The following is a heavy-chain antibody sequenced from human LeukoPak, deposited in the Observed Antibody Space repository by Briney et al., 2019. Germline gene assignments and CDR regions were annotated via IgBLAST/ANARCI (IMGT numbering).Heavy chain of an antibody. V-gene: IGHV4-4*07. CDR2: IYTSGST. CDR1: GGSISSYY. CDR3: ARGPRITIFGVVNNWFDP. Sequence: PSETLSLTCTVSGGSISSYYWSWIRQPAGKGLEWIGRIYTSGSTNYNPSLKSRVTMSVDTSKNQFSLKLSSVTAADTAVYYCARGPRITIFGVVNNWFDPWGQGTLVTVSS. J-gene: IGHJ5*02. D-gene: IGHD3-3*01.